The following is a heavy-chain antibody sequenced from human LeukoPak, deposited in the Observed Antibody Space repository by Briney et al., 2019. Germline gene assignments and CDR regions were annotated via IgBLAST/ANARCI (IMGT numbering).Heavy chain of an antibody. D-gene: IGHD3-10*01. J-gene: IGHJ4*02. Sequence: GGSLRLSCAASGFTFATNWMHWVRQAPGKGLVWVSLINNDGSSTNYADSVKGRFTISRDNAKNTLYLQMKSLRAEDTAVYYCVIGGTYGSGSWGQGTLVTASS. CDR2: INNDGSST. CDR3: VIGGTYGSGS. V-gene: IGHV3-74*01. CDR1: GFTFATNW.